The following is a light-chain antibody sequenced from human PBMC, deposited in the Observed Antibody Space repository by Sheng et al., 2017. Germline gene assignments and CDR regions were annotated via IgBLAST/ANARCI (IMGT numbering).Light chain of an antibody. CDR1: SSNIGAGYG. Sequence: QSVLTQPPSVSGAPGQRVTISCTGSSSNIGAGYGVHWYQQLPGTAPKLLXSGNNNRPSGVPDRFSASKSGTSASLAITGLQADDEADYYCQTYDSSLYVFGTGTKVTV. V-gene: IGLV1-40*01. CDR3: QTYDSSLYV. J-gene: IGLJ1*01. CDR2: GNN.